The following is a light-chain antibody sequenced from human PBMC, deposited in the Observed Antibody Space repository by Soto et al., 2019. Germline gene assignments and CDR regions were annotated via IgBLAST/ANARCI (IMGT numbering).Light chain of an antibody. CDR1: QSISSY. J-gene: IGKJ5*01. Sequence: DIQMTQSPSSLSASVGDRVTITCRASQSISSYLNWYQQKPGKAPKLLIYAASSLQSGVPSRFSGSGSGTDFTLTISSLQPEDFATYYCQQSYSNHPTFDQGTRLEIK. CDR2: AAS. V-gene: IGKV1-39*01. CDR3: QQSYSNHPT.